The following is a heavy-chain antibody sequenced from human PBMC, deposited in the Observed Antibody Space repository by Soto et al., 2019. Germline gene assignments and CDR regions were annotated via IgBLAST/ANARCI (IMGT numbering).Heavy chain of an antibody. J-gene: IGHJ4*02. Sequence: ASVKVSCKASGYIFTSYYIHWVRQAPGQGLEWMGWINPFDGSRMFAQSFQGRVTMTRDTSTSTVYMEVSSLRSDDTAVYYCARDRGYYDSSGEEAFLDYWGQGTLVTVSS. CDR1: GYIFTSYY. CDR3: ARDRGYYDSSGEEAFLDY. CDR2: INPFDGSR. V-gene: IGHV1-46*01. D-gene: IGHD3-22*01.